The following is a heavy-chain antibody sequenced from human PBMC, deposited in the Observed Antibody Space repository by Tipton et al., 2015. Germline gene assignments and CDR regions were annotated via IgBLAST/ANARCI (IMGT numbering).Heavy chain of an antibody. V-gene: IGHV3-23*01. J-gene: IGHJ4*02. CDR2: ISGSASST. D-gene: IGHD4-17*01. Sequence: SLRLSCAASGFTFDKHAMTWVRQAPGKGLEWVSTISGSASSTYYADSVKGRFTISRDNSKSTLYLQVNSLRAEDSAVYYCAKAPVEYGHYVSGWGHWGQGSLVTVST. CDR1: GFTFDKHA. CDR3: AKAPVEYGHYVSGWGH.